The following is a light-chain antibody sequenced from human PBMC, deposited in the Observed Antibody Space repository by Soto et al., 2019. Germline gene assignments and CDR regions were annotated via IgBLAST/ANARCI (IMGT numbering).Light chain of an antibody. J-gene: IGKJ1*01. Sequence: DVVMTQSPLSLPVTLGQPASISCRSSQGLVYSDGSVFLNWFHQRPGQSPRRLIYWVSNRDSGVPDRFSASGSGTDFTLKISRVEAEDVGVYYCMQGTHWPWTFGQGTKVEI. CDR1: QGLVYSDGSVF. CDR2: WVS. V-gene: IGKV2-30*01. CDR3: MQGTHWPWT.